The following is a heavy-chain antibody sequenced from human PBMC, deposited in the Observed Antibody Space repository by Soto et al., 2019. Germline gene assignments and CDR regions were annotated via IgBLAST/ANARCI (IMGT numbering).Heavy chain of an antibody. CDR3: AREGYSNYDFYYLYMNA. V-gene: IGHV1-24*01. CDR2: FDPEDGET. CDR1: GYTLTELS. J-gene: IGHJ6*03. D-gene: IGHD4-4*01. Sequence: ASLKVSCKVSGYTLTELSMHWVRRAPGKGLEWMGGFDPEDGETIYAQKFQGRVTMTEDTSTDTAYNTLFLQMSSLRAEDTAVYYCAREGYSNYDFYYLYMNAWGKGTTVTVSS.